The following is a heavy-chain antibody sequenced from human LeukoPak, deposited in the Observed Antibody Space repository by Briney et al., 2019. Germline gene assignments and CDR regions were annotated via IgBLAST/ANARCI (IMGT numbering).Heavy chain of an antibody. Sequence: GGSLRLSCAASGFTFSNYVMSWVRQAPGKGLEWVSGISSSGGSTYYAESVKGRFTISRDDSKNTLYLQVNSLRAEDTAVFYCARGSSSLYYYMDVWGKGTTVTVSS. CDR2: ISSSGGST. CDR1: GFTFSNYV. CDR3: ARGSSSLYYYMDV. D-gene: IGHD2-2*01. V-gene: IGHV3-23*01. J-gene: IGHJ6*03.